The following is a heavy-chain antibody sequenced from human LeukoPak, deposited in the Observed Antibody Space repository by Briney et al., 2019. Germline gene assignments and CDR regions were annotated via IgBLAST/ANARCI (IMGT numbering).Heavy chain of an antibody. CDR1: ALTSSSYS. D-gene: IGHD5-12*01. J-gene: IGHJ6*02. Sequence: GGSLTLSCPASALTSSSYSMNCVRHAPGKGLEWVSSISSSSGHIYYADSVTGRVTISRDNAKNSLYLQMNSLRAEDTAVYYCARDTEGRGDIVATIAIYYYYGMDVWGQGTTVTVSS. CDR2: ISSSSGHI. V-gene: IGHV3-21*01. CDR3: ARDTEGRGDIVATIAIYYYYGMDV.